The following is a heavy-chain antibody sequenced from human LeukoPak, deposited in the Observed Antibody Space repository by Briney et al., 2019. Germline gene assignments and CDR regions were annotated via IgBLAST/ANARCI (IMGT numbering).Heavy chain of an antibody. V-gene: IGHV3-23*01. J-gene: IGHJ5*02. Sequence: GGSLRLSCAASGFTFSSYAMSWVRQAPGKGLEWVSAISGSGGSTYYADSVKGRFTISRDNFKNTLYLQMNSLRAEDTAVYYCAKAPTLYYGSGSYSSWGQGTLVTVSS. CDR2: ISGSGGST. CDR3: AKAPTLYYGSGSYSS. D-gene: IGHD3-10*01. CDR1: GFTFSSYA.